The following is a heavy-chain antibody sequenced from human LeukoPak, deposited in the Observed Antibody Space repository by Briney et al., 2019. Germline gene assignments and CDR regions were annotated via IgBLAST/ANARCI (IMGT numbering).Heavy chain of an antibody. CDR2: MNPNSGNT. CDR3: ARGRKHGVDAFDI. V-gene: IGHV1-8*03. CDR1: GYAFTSYD. D-gene: IGHD4-17*01. Sequence: ASVKVSCKASGYAFTSYDINWVRQATGQGLEWMGWMNPNSGNTGYAQKFQGRVTITRNTSISTAYMELSSLRSEDTAVYYCARGRKHGVDAFDIWGQGTMVIVSS. J-gene: IGHJ3*02.